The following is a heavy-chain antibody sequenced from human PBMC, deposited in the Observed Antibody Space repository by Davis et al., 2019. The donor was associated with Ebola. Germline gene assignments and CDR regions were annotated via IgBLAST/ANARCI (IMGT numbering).Heavy chain of an antibody. Sequence: GESLKISCAASGFTFSNFGMHWVRQVPGNGLEWVAFIRYDGSNKYYADSVKGRFTISRDNSKNTLHLQMNSLRVEDTAIYYCAKDTSNVWFDVWGQGTMVTVSS. V-gene: IGHV3-30*02. D-gene: IGHD6-19*01. CDR3: AKDTSNVWFDV. CDR1: GFTFSNFG. CDR2: IRYDGSNK. J-gene: IGHJ3*01.